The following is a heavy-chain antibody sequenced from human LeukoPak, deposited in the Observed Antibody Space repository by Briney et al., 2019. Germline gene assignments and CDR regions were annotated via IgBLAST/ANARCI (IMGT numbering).Heavy chain of an antibody. Sequence: HEASVKVSCKASGYTFTSYYMHWVRQAPGQGLEWMGIINPSGGSTSYAQKFQGRVTMTRDMSTSTVYMELSSLRSEDTAVYYCARGLGPPVVEQQLVESMGTPKDNWFDPWGQGTLVTVSS. CDR3: ARGLGPPVVEQQLVESMGTPKDNWFDP. D-gene: IGHD6-13*01. J-gene: IGHJ5*02. CDR1: GYTFTSYY. V-gene: IGHV1-46*01. CDR2: INPSGGST.